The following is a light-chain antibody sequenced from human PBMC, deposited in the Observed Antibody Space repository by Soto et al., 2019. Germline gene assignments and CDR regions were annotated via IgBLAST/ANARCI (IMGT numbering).Light chain of an antibody. CDR1: QTISTW. J-gene: IGKJ2*01. CDR3: QQYNSYSYT. Sequence: DIQMTQSPSTLSASVGDRVTLTCRASQTISTWLAWYQQKPGKAPKLLIYGASTLQTGVPSRFSGGGSGTEFTLTISSLQPDDCATYYCQQYNSYSYTFGQGTKVEIK. V-gene: IGKV1-5*01. CDR2: GAS.